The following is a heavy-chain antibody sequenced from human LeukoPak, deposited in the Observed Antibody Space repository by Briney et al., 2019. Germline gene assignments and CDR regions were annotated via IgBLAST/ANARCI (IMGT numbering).Heavy chain of an antibody. V-gene: IGHV3-7*01. J-gene: IGHJ6*02. Sequence: PGGSLRLSCAASGFTFSGYWMSWVRQAPGKGLEWVVNIKQDGSEKYYVDSVKGRFTISRDNAKNSLYLQMNSLRAEDTAVYYCARESGIAAAGTYYYYYGMDVWGQGTTVTVSS. CDR2: IKQDGSEK. D-gene: IGHD6-13*01. CDR1: GFTFSGYW. CDR3: ARESGIAAAGTYYYYYGMDV.